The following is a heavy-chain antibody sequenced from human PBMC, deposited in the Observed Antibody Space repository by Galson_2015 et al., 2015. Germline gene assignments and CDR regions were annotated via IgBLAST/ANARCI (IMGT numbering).Heavy chain of an antibody. Sequence: SVKVSCKASGYTFTNYGVSWVRQAPGQGLEWMGWISAYNGNTKYAPNFQGRVTMTTDTSTNTAYMQLRSLRSDDTAIYFCAREPGVHAASLFDFWGQGTQVTVSS. CDR3: AREPGVHAASLFDF. J-gene: IGHJ4*02. D-gene: IGHD6-13*01. CDR1: GYTFTNYG. V-gene: IGHV1-18*04. CDR2: ISAYNGNT.